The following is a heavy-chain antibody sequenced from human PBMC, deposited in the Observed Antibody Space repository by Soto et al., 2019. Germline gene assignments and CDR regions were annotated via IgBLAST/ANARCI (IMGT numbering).Heavy chain of an antibody. CDR1: GGTSTRYA. CDR2: IGPMFGTS. CDR3: NRGSEYDFWSGYL. V-gene: IGHV1-69*06. D-gene: IGHD3-3*01. Sequence: QERLVQSGAEVRKPGSSVKVSCKVTGGTSTRYAINWVRQAPGQGLEWMGGIGPMFGTSKYAQKFQGRVTITADTSTNIAYMELISLRSEDTAVYYCNRGSEYDFWSGYLWGQGTLVSVSS. J-gene: IGHJ4*02.